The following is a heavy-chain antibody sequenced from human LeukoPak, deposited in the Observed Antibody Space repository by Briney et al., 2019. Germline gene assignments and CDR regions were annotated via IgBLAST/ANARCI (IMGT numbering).Heavy chain of an antibody. J-gene: IGHJ4*02. CDR2: AYYRAKWYT. Sequence: SQGLSVSCVISGDCVSSTIASWNWIRQPRSSCLEWLGRAYYRAKWYTENAVCVKSRTTINPDRSNNQLLLQARSPTTEATAVYCCAREKDYIGFDYWGQGPLVSVPS. D-gene: IGHD4-11*01. CDR3: AREKDYIGFDY. V-gene: IGHV6-1*01. CDR1: GDCVSSTIAS.